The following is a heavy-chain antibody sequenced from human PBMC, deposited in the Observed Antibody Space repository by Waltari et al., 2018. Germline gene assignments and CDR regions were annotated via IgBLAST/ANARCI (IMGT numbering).Heavy chain of an antibody. CDR2: TYAGDAYS. D-gene: IGHD3-10*01. J-gene: IGHJ4*02. CDR3: ARQGGGGGY. CDR1: GYSFTSYW. Sequence: EVQLVQSGAEVKKPGESLKISCKGSGYSFTSYWIGWVRQMPGKGLEWRGITYAGDAYSGDSPSIQGQVTISADKSISTAYLQWSSLKASDTAMYYWARQGGGGGYWGQGTLVTVSS. V-gene: IGHV5-51*01.